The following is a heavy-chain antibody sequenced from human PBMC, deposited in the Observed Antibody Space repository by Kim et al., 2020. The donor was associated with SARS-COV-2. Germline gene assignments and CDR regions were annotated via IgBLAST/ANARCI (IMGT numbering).Heavy chain of an antibody. CDR2: ISYSCST. CDR3: GRHDVVVVPSPCSWVDP. J-gene: IGHJ5*02. D-gene: IGHD2-2*01. Sequence: SETLSLTCTVSGGSFSSNSYNWVRNPPPPGKGWVWIMSISYSCSTYSNPSLRSLITISVDTNKYQFSLKLISVTAADTALYYCGRHDVVVVPSPCSWVDP. V-gene: IGHV4-39*01. CDR1: GGSFSSNSYN.